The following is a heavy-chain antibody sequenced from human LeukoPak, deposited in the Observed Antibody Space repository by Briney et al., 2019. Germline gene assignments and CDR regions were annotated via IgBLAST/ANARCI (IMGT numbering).Heavy chain of an antibody. CDR1: GGSFSAFF. V-gene: IGHV4-34*01. CDR2: VGHSGSA. J-gene: IGHJ3*02. D-gene: IGHD3-22*01. CDR3: ATRGDYSDTSGNSYDALDI. Sequence: SETLSLTCAVSGGSFSAFFWRWIRQPPGKGLEWIGDVGHSGSADYNPSLKSRVTVSADPSKTQFSLKLTSVTAADTPVYYCATRGDYSDTSGNSYDALDIWGQGTMVTVSS.